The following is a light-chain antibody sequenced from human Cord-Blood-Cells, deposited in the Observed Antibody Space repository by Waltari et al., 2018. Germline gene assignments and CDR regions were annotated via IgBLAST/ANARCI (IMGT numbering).Light chain of an antibody. CDR3: QQYDKLPYT. J-gene: IGKJ2*01. V-gene: IGKV1-33*01. Sequence: DIQMTQSPSSLSASVGDRVTITCQASQDISNYLNWYQQTPGKAPKLLIYDASNLETGGPSRFSGSGSGTDFTFTSSSLQPEDIATYYCQQYDKLPYTFGQGTKLEIK. CDR1: QDISNY. CDR2: DAS.